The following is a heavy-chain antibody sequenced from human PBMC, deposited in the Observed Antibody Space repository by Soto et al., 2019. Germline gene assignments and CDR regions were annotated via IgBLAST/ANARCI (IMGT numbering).Heavy chain of an antibody. J-gene: IGHJ4*02. D-gene: IGHD6-13*01. CDR2: IYHSGST. V-gene: IGHV4-4*02. CDR3: ARVEGHSSSWYNFDY. Sequence: QVQLQESGPGLVKPSGTLSLTCAVSGGSISSSNWWSWVRQPPGKGLEWIGEIYHSGSTNYNPSLKSRVTISVDKSKNQFYLKLSSVTAADTAGDYCARVEGHSSSWYNFDYWGQGTLVTVSS. CDR1: GGSISSSNW.